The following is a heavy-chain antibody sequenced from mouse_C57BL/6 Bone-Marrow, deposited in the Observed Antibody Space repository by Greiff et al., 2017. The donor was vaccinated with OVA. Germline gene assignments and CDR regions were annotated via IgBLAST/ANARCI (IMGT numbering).Heavy chain of an antibody. CDR2: IYPGDGDT. CDR1: GYAFSSYW. V-gene: IGHV1-82*01. J-gene: IGHJ2*01. Sequence: VQLQQSGPELVKPGASVKISCKASGYAFSSYWMNWVKQRPGKGLEWIGRIYPGDGDTNYNGKLKGKATLTADKSSSTAYMQLSILTSEDSAVYFCARVYYYGSSYSFDYWGQGTTLTVSS. CDR3: ARVYYYGSSYSFDY. D-gene: IGHD1-1*01.